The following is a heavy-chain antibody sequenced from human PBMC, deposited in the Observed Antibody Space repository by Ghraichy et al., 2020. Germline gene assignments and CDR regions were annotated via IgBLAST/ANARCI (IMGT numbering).Heavy chain of an antibody. D-gene: IGHD3-3*01. CDR1: GGTFSSYA. CDR2: IIPILGIA. Sequence: SVKVSCKASGGTFSSYAISWVRQAPGQGLEWMGRIIPILGIANYAQKFQGRVTITADKSTSTAYMELSSLRSEDTAVYYCARDAEVTIFGVVDNWFDPWGQGTLVTVSS. V-gene: IGHV1-69*04. J-gene: IGHJ5*02. CDR3: ARDAEVTIFGVVDNWFDP.